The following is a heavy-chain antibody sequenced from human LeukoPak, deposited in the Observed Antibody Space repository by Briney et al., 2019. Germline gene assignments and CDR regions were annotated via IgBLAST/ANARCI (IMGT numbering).Heavy chain of an antibody. Sequence: ADTLSLTCTVSGGSISNYYWCWIRQPPGKGLEWIGYIYYSGSTNSNPSLKSRGTISLDTSKNQFSLKLSSVTAADTAVYYCARAGQFRSARPITFDYWGQGSLVTVSS. D-gene: IGHD6-6*01. J-gene: IGHJ4*02. CDR3: ARAGQFRSARPITFDY. V-gene: IGHV4-59*07. CDR2: IYYSGST. CDR1: GGSISNYY.